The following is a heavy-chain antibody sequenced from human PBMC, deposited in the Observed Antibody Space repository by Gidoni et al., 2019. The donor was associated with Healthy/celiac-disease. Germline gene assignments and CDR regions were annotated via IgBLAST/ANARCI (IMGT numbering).Heavy chain of an antibody. CDR2: IKSKTDGGTT. CDR3: TTDISWSSPDWFDP. CDR1: GFTFSNAW. V-gene: IGHV3-15*01. Sequence: EVQLVESGGGLVKPGGSLRLSCAASGFTFSNAWMSWVRQAPGKGLEWVGRIKSKTDGGTTDYAAPVKGRFTISRDDSKNTLYLQMNSLKTEDTAVYYCTTDISWSSPDWFDPWGQGTLVTVSS. D-gene: IGHD3-3*02. J-gene: IGHJ5*02.